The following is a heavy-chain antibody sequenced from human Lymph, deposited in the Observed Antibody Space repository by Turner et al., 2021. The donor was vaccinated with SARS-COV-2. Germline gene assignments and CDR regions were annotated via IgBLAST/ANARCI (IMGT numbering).Heavy chain of an antibody. V-gene: IGHV1-69*10. Sequence: QVQLVQSGAEVKKPGSSVKVSCKASGGTFSSSAISWVRQAPGQGLEWRGGIIPSLAIANYAQKFQGRVTITAEKSTSTAYMELSSRRSEDTAVYFCARIAAPGMGGGVHYYYYAMDVWGQGTTVTVSS. CDR3: ARIAAPGMGGGVHYYYYAMDV. CDR2: IIPSLAIA. J-gene: IGHJ6*02. CDR1: GGTFSSSA. D-gene: IGHD6-13*01.